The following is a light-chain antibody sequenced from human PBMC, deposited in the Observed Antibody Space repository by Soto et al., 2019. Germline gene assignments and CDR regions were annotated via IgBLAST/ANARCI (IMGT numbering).Light chain of an antibody. J-gene: IGKJ4*01. Sequence: EIVLTQSPGTLSLSPGERATLSCRASQSVTSSYLAWYQQKPDQAPRLLIYGASSRATGIPDRFSGSGSGTDFTLTISRLEPEDFAVYYCQQYGSSPLTFGGGTTVEIK. V-gene: IGKV3-20*01. CDR2: GAS. CDR1: QSVTSSY. CDR3: QQYGSSPLT.